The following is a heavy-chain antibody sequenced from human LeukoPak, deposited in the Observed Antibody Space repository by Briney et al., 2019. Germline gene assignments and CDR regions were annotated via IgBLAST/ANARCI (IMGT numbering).Heavy chain of an antibody. Sequence: GGSLRLSCAASGLAFPNAWVNWVRQAPEKGLEWVGHIKSKGNGGTIDYAAPVKGRFTISGDESKNTLYLQMNSLETEDTALYFCTTDPERGVRGYWGQGTLVTVSS. D-gene: IGHD3-10*01. J-gene: IGHJ4*02. CDR1: GLAFPNAW. CDR2: IKSKGNGGTI. V-gene: IGHV3-15*01. CDR3: TTDPERGVRGY.